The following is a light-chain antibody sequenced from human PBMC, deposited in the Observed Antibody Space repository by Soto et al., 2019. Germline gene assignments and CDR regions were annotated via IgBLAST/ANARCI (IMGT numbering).Light chain of an antibody. Sequence: GGRVTITCRASQAIRNDLAWYQQKPGRAPKRLIYGSSSLQSGVPSRFSGRGPGTEFTLTISSLQPEDFATYYCLQHNVFPRTFGQGTKVDIK. CDR2: GSS. J-gene: IGKJ1*01. V-gene: IGKV1-17*01. CDR3: LQHNVFPRT. CDR1: QAIRND.